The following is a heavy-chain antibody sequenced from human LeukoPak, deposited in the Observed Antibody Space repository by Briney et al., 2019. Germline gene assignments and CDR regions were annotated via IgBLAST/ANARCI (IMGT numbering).Heavy chain of an antibody. V-gene: IGHV1-69*01. Sequence: ASVKVSCKASGGTFSSYAISWVRQAPGQGLEWMGGIIPIFGTANYAQKIQGRVTITADESTSTAYMELSSLRSEDTAVYYCARRASLYYDSSGYYGYWGQGTLVTVSS. D-gene: IGHD3-22*01. CDR3: ARRASLYYDSSGYYGY. CDR2: IIPIFGTA. CDR1: GGTFSSYA. J-gene: IGHJ4*02.